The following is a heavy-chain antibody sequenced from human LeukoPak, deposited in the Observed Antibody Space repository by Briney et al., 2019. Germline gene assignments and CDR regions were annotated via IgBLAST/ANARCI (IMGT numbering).Heavy chain of an antibody. CDR2: IFYDGST. J-gene: IGHJ5*02. CDR3: ARAVGIAAAGPPGSWFDP. D-gene: IGHD6-13*01. Sequence: KTSETLSLTCTVSGGSISNYYWSWIRQPPGKGLEWIGYIFYDGSTNYNPSLKSRVTISVDTSKNQFSLKLSSVTAADTAVYYCARAVGIAAAGPPGSWFDPWGQGTLVTVSS. V-gene: IGHV4-59*12. CDR1: GGSISNYY.